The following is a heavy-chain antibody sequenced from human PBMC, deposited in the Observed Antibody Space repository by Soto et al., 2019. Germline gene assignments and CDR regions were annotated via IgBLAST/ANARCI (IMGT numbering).Heavy chain of an antibody. Sequence: QVQLVQSGAEVKKPGASVKVSCKASGYTFISYDINWVRQATGQGLEWMGWMNPNNGYTAYAQKYQGRVTMTRRTSISTAYMELSSLISEDTAVYYCATTYYYDGSGPAGSDPFEIWGQGTMVTVSS. V-gene: IGHV1-8*01. CDR2: MNPNNGYT. CDR1: GYTFISYD. D-gene: IGHD3-22*01. CDR3: ATTYYYDGSGPAGSDPFEI. J-gene: IGHJ3*02.